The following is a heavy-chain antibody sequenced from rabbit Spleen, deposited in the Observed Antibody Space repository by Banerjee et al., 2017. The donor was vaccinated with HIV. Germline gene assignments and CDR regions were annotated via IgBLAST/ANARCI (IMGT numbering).Heavy chain of an antibody. D-gene: IGHD8-1*01. CDR1: GFDFSNYY. CDR3: ARDAGTSFSTYGMDL. CDR2: INIVTGKD. V-gene: IGHV1S40*01. Sequence: QSLEESGESLVKPGASLTLTCTASGFDFSNYYMCWVRQAPGKGLEWIACINIVTGKDVYATWAKGRFTISKTSSTTVTLQMTSLTVADTATYFCARDAGTSFSTYGMDLWGPGTLVTVS. J-gene: IGHJ6*01.